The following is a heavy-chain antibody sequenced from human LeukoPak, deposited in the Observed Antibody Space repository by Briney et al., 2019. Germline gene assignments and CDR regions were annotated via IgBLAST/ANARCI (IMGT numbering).Heavy chain of an antibody. V-gene: IGHV3-9*01. Sequence: GGSLRLSCAASGFTFDDYAMHWVRQAPGKGLEWVSGISWNSGSIGYADSVKGRFTISRDNAKNSLYLQMNSLRAEDTALYYCAKDIGFVLDTAMFDYWGQGTLVTVSS. CDR3: AKDIGFVLDTAMFDY. J-gene: IGHJ4*02. CDR2: ISWNSGSI. D-gene: IGHD5-18*01. CDR1: GFTFDDYA.